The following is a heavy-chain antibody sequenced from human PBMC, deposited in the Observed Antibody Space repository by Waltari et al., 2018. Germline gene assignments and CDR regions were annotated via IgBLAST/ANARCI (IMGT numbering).Heavy chain of an antibody. J-gene: IGHJ6*03. CDR1: GGSISSGGYS. Sequence: QLQLQESGSGLVKPSQTLSLTCAVSGGSISSGGYSWSWIRQPPGKGLEWIGYIDHSGSTYYNPSLKSRVTISVDRSKNQFSLKLSSVTAADTAVYYWARGKMGDSSGYSRSYYMDVWGKGTTVTVSS. CDR2: IDHSGST. D-gene: IGHD3-22*01. V-gene: IGHV4-30-2*01. CDR3: ARGKMGDSSGYSRSYYMDV.